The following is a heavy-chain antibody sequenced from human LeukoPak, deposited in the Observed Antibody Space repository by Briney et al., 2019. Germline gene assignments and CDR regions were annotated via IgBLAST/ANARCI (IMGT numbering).Heavy chain of an antibody. CDR3: ARAYSGSFYEAFDM. Sequence: PGGSLRVSCAASGFTFDTYAMHWVRQAPGKGLEWVAVISYDGRTKYYTDSVRGRFTISRDNSEKTVDVQLDSLRPEDSAVYFCARAYSGSFYEAFDMWGHGTMVTVSS. CDR2: ISYDGRTK. CDR1: GFTFDTYA. V-gene: IGHV3-30*04. J-gene: IGHJ3*02. D-gene: IGHD1-26*01.